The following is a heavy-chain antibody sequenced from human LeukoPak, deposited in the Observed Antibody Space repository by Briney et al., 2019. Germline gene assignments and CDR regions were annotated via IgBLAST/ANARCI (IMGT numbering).Heavy chain of an antibody. J-gene: IGHJ4*02. V-gene: IGHV1-2*02. CDR1: GYTFTGYY. Sequence: ASVKVSCKASGYTFTGYYMHWVRQAPGQGLEWMGWISPNSGGTNYAQKFQGRVAMTRDTSISTAYMELSRLRSDDTAVYYCARVLRGSSGWYSVLGYWGQGTLVTVSS. CDR2: ISPNSGGT. D-gene: IGHD6-19*01. CDR3: ARVLRGSSGWYSVLGY.